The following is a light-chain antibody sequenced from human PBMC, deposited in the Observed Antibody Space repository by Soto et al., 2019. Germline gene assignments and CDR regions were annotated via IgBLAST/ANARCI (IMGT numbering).Light chain of an antibody. CDR3: QQYDRWPVT. V-gene: IGKV3-15*01. Sequence: EVVMTQSPSTLSVSPVERFTFSCMASQSVTTNLAWYQHKPGQSPRLLISDASTGASGIPPRFSGSGSGTEFTLTIDRLQSADFAVYYCQQYDRWPVTFGGGTKVDIK. J-gene: IGKJ4*01. CDR2: DAS. CDR1: QSVTTN.